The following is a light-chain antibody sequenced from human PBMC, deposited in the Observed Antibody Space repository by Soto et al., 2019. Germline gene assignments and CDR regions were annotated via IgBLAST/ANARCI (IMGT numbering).Light chain of an antibody. J-gene: IGKJ3*01. V-gene: IGKV3-20*01. CDR3: QQYGTFPFT. CDR2: GIS. CDR1: QSVSSN. Sequence: EVVMTQSPDTLSVSPGERATLSCRASQSVSSNLAWYQQKPGQGPRLLIYGISTRAAGIPDRFSGSGSGTDFTLTISRLEPEDFAVYYCQQYGTFPFTFGPGTKVDIK.